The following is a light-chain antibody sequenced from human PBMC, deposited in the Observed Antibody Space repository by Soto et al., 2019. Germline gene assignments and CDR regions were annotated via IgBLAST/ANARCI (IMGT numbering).Light chain of an antibody. Sequence: EIVLTQSPGTLPLAPGERATLSCRASQSVSGNDLAWYQQRPGQAPRLLIYGASSRATGIPDRFSGSGSGTDFTLTISRLEPEDFAVYYCQQYGSSPLTFGGGTKWEIK. V-gene: IGKV3-20*01. CDR3: QQYGSSPLT. CDR2: GAS. CDR1: QSVSGND. J-gene: IGKJ4*01.